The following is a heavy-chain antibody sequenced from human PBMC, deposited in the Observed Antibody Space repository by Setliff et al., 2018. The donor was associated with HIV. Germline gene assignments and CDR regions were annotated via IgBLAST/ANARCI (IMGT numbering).Heavy chain of an antibody. Sequence: PGESLKISCAASRFTFSSFGMHWVRQAPGKGLEWVAAISYDGNEKYYVDSVKGRFTISRDNSRNTLFLQMNSLTTEDTAVYYCSKSQDILSWNWFDSWGQGTRVTVSS. CDR1: RFTFSSFG. CDR3: SKSQDILSWNWFDS. V-gene: IGHV3-30*18. J-gene: IGHJ5*01. D-gene: IGHD3-9*01. CDR2: ISYDGNEK.